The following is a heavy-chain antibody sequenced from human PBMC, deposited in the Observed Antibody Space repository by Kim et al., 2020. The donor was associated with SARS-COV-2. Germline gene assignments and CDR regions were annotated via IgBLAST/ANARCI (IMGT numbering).Heavy chain of an antibody. J-gene: IGHJ4*02. V-gene: IGHV3-49*02. CDR3: TRDLWGTYSY. Sequence: TTEYAASVKGRFTISRDDSKSIAYLQMNSLKTEDTAIYYCTRDLWGTYSYWGQGTLVTVSS. D-gene: IGHD3-16*01. CDR2: TT.